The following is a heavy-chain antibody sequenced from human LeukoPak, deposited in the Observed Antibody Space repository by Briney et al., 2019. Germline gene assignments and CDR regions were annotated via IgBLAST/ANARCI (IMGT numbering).Heavy chain of an antibody. J-gene: IGHJ6*03. CDR3: AGKLYYYDSSGYYRGPYYYYYMDV. CDR1: GGSISSSSYY. V-gene: IGHV4-39*07. CDR2: IYYSGST. Sequence: PSETLSLTCTVSGGSISSSSYYWGWIRQPPGKGLEWIGSIYYSGSTYYNPSLKSRVTISVDTSKNQFSLKLSSVTAADTAVYYCAGKLYYYDSSGYYRGPYYYYYMDVWGKGTTVTVSS. D-gene: IGHD3-22*01.